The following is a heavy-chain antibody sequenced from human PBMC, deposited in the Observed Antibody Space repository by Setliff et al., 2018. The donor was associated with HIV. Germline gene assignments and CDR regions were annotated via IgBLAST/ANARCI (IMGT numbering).Heavy chain of an antibody. J-gene: IGHJ5*02. CDR1: GGSISSGTNY. CDR3: ARSSLYCSGGSCHLTWFDP. V-gene: IGHV4-61*02. D-gene: IGHD2-15*01. CDR2: IYSSGST. Sequence: SETLSLTCSVSGGSISSGTNYWSWIRQPAGKGLEWIGRIYSSGSTNYNPSLKSRVTISVDTSKNQFSLKLSSMTAADTAVYYCARSSLYCSGGSCHLTWFDPWGQGVKVTVSS.